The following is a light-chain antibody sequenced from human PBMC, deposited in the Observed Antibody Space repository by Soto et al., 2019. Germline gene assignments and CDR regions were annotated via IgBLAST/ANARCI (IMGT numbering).Light chain of an antibody. CDR3: SSPRSSSFYV. CDR1: SSDIGSYNY. Sequence: HSALTQPASVSGSPGQSITISCTGTSSDIGSYNYVSWYQQHPGQAPKLMIYDVTNRPSGVSNRFSGSKSGNTASLTISGLQAEDEADYYCSSPRSSSFYVFGTGTKVTVL. V-gene: IGLV2-14*03. CDR2: DVT. J-gene: IGLJ1*01.